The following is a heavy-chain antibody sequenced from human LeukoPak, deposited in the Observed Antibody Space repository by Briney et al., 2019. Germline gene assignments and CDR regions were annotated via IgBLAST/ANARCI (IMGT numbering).Heavy chain of an antibody. CDR3: AKVRLRSGWNNAFDI. D-gene: IGHD6-19*01. J-gene: IGHJ3*02. V-gene: IGHV3-23*01. Sequence: GGSLRLSCAASGFTFSSYGMSWVRQAPGKGLEWVSAISGSGGSTYYADSVKGRFTISRDNSKNTLYLQMNSLRAEDTAVYYCAKVRLRSGWNNAFDIWGQGTMVTVSS. CDR2: ISGSGGST. CDR1: GFTFSSYG.